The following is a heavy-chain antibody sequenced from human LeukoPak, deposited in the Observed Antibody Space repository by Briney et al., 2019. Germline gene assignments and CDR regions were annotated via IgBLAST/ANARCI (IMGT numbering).Heavy chain of an antibody. CDR2: ISAYNGNT. CDR3: ARVKERYYYYGMDV. CDR1: GYTFTSYG. V-gene: IGHV1-18*01. J-gene: IGHJ6*02. Sequence: ASVTVSCKASGYTFTSYGISWVRQAPGQGLEWMGWISAYNGNTKYAQKLQGRVTMTTDTSTSTAYMELRSLRSDDTAVYYCARVKERYYYYGMDVWGQGTTVSVSS.